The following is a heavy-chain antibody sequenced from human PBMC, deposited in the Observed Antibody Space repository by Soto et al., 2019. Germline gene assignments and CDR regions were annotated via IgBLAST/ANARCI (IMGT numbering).Heavy chain of an antibody. D-gene: IGHD7-27*01. CDR1: GITFSIFA. V-gene: IGHV3-23*01. J-gene: IGHJ4*02. CDR3: AKEVSLGSTVDLGY. CDR2: ISGSGGST. Sequence: GGPLRLSCAASGITFSIFAMSGVRQSPGKGLEWVSTISGSGGSTYYADAVKGRFTIPRDNSMGTLYLQMKSLRVEDTAIYSCAKEVSLGSTVDLGYWGQGALVTVSS.